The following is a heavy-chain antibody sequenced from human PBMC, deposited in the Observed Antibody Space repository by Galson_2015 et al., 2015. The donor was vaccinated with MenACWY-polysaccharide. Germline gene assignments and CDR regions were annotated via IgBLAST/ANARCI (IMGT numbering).Heavy chain of an antibody. CDR3: AKSGGDYGTELIEY. V-gene: IGHV3-74*01. Sequence: SLRLSCAVSGFTFSSYWMHWVRQVPGKGLVRVSRINSAASRADYADSVKGRFTISRDNAKNTLYLQMNSLRGEDTALYYCAKSGGDYGTELIEYWGQGTLVTVSS. CDR1: GFTFSSYW. J-gene: IGHJ4*02. D-gene: IGHD4-17*01. CDR2: INSAASRA.